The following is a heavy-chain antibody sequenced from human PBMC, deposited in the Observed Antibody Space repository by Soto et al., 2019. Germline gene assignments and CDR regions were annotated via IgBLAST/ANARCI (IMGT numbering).Heavy chain of an antibody. J-gene: IGHJ6*02. V-gene: IGHV1-18*01. D-gene: IGHD3-3*01. CDR2: IRAYNGNT. CDR1: GYTFTSYG. Sequence: VSGKVSCTASGYTFTSYGISWVRQAPGQGLEWMGWIRAYNGNTNYAQKLQGRVTMTTDTSTSTAYMELRSLRSDDTAVYYCAREQGVTIFGVVIIGYYYYGMDVWGQGTTVTVSS. CDR3: AREQGVTIFGVVIIGYYYYGMDV.